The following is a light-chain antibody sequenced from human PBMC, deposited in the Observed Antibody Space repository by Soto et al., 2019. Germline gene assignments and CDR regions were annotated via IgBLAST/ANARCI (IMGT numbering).Light chain of an antibody. V-gene: IGKV3-11*01. Sequence: EIVLTQSPATLSLSPGERATLSCRASQSVSSYFTWFQQKPGQAPRLLIFDASKKDTDIPPRFSGSGSVTEFTLTISSLEAEDFAVYYCQHRYPWPWTFGQGTNVEI. CDR3: QHRYPWPWT. CDR2: DAS. CDR1: QSVSSY. J-gene: IGKJ1*01.